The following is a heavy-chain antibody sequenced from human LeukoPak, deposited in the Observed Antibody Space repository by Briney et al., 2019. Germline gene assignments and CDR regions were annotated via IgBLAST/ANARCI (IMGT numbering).Heavy chain of an antibody. J-gene: IGHJ4*02. V-gene: IGHV4-59*11. CDR2: MYYSGST. CDR1: GGSITSHY. Sequence: SETLSLTCTVSGGSITSHYWTWIRQSPGKGLDWIGYMYYSGSTNFNPSLKSRVTISVDTSKSQFSLELRSVTAADTAVYYCARMSGVWFGVEHKIDYWGQGALVTVSS. CDR3: ARMSGVWFGVEHKIDY. D-gene: IGHD3-10*01.